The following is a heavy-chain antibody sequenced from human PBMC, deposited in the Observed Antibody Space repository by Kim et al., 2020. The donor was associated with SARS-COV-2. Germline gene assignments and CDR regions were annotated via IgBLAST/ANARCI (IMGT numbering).Heavy chain of an antibody. CDR3: ARRTVTNFAFDV. V-gene: IGHV3-53*04. D-gene: IGHD4-17*01. Sequence: SYADSVKGRFTISRHHSKSKLFLQMNSLRVEDTAVYYCARRTVTNFAFDVWGQGTMVTVS. J-gene: IGHJ3*01.